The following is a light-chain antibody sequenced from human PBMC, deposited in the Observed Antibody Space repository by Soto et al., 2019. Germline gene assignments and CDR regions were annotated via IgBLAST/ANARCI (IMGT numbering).Light chain of an antibody. CDR3: VLYMGSGIWV. CDR2: STN. V-gene: IGLV8-61*01. J-gene: IGLJ3*02. CDR1: SGAVSASNY. Sequence: QTVVTQEPSFSVSPGRTVTLTFGLSSGAVSASNYPSWYQQTPGQAPRTLIYSTNTRSSGVPDRFSASILGNKAALTITGAQADDECDYYCVLYMGSGIWVFGGGTKLTVL.